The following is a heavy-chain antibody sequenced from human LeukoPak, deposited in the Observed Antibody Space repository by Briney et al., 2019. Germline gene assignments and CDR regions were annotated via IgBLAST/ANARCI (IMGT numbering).Heavy chain of an antibody. V-gene: IGHV3-7*01. CDR2: RKQDGSAK. CDR1: GFTFSIYW. CDR3: ARDRRVVAAQDY. J-gene: IGHJ4*02. D-gene: IGHD2-15*01. Sequence: SGGSLRLSCAASGFTFSIYWMSWVRQAPGKGLECAANRKQDGSAKYSEDSVKSLFTITRDNANTSLYLQMNSLRAEDTAMYYCARDRRVVAAQDYCGQGTLATVHS.